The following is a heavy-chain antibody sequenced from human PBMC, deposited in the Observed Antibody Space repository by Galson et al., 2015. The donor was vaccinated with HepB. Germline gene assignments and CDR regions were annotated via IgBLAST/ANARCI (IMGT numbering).Heavy chain of an antibody. CDR3: AKDAYKSSSYFDS. Sequence: SLRLSCAASGFTSTKSGMHWVRQAPGKGLEWMAVIWSDGTHKYYADSVRGRFSISRDNTNKTLYLHMNSLRAEDTAVYYCAKDAYKSSSYFDSWGQGILVTVSS. V-gene: IGHV3-33*06. J-gene: IGHJ4*02. CDR2: IWSDGTHK. CDR1: GFTSTKSG. D-gene: IGHD3-16*01.